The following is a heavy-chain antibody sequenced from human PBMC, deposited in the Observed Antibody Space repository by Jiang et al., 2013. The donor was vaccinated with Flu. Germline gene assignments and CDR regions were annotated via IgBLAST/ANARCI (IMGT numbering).Heavy chain of an antibody. CDR3: ARIKYYFDY. Sequence: AVSGYSISSGYYWGVDPAAPTEGAGVDWEYLSYGSTYYNPSLKSRVTISVDTSKNQFSLKLSSVTAADTAVYYCARIKYYFDYWGQGTLVTVSS. CDR1: GYSISSGYY. V-gene: IGHV4-38-2*01. J-gene: IGHJ4*02. CDR2: LSYGST.